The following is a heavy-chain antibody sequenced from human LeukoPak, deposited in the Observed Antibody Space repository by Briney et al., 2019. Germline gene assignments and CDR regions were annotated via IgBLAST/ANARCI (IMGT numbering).Heavy chain of an antibody. CDR1: GGSFSGYY. J-gene: IGHJ3*02. CDR3: ARDRVVGLGIDNAFDI. Sequence: PSETLSRTCAVYGGSFSGYYWSWIRQPPGKGLEWIGEISHSGSTNYNPSLKSRVTISVDTSKNQFSLKLSSVTAADTAVYYCARDRVVGLGIDNAFDIWGHGTMVTVSS. D-gene: IGHD2-15*01. V-gene: IGHV4-34*01. CDR2: ISHSGST.